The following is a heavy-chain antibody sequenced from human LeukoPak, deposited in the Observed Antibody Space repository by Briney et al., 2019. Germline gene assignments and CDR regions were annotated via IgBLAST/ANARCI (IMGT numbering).Heavy chain of an antibody. CDR1: GWYFSGYY. D-gene: IGHD2-15*01. V-gene: IGHV4-34*01. CDR2: INYSGST. J-gene: IGHJ5*02. CDR3: ARHALSCRGGSCYPNWFDP. Sequence: KASVTLSFTCADYGWYFSGYYWRWNRQSPGKGLEWIAEINYSGSTSYNPSLKSRVTISVDTSKNQFSLKLTSVTAADTALYYCARHALSCRGGSCYPNWFDPWGQGTLVTVSS.